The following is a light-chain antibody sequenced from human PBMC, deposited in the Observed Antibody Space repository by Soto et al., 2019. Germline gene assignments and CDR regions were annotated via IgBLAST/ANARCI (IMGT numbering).Light chain of an antibody. CDR2: AAS. J-gene: IGKJ1*01. V-gene: IGKV1-8*01. Sequence: AIRMTQSPSSLSASTGDRVTITCRASQGISSYLAWYQQKPGKAPKLLIYAASTLQSGVPSMFSGSGSGTEFTLTISSLQPDDFATYYCQQHNSSPWTLGQGTKVDSK. CDR3: QQHNSSPWT. CDR1: QGISSY.